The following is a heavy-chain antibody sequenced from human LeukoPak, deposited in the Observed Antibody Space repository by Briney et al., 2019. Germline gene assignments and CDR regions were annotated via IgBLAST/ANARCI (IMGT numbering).Heavy chain of an antibody. CDR2: INHSGST. V-gene: IGHV4-34*01. J-gene: IGHJ4*02. Sequence: PSETLSLTCAVYGGSFSGYYWSWIRQPPGKGLEWIGEINHSGSTSYNPSLKSRLTISVDTSKNQFSLKLSSVTAADTAVYYCASLRTGDFDYWGQGALVTVSS. CDR3: ASLRTGDFDY. D-gene: IGHD3-10*01. CDR1: GGSFSGYY.